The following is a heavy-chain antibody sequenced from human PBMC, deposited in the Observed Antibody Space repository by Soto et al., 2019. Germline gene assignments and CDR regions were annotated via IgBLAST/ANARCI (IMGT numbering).Heavy chain of an antibody. CDR3: ARDQRIAARDSPRNWFDP. CDR2: TYYRSKWYN. V-gene: IGHV6-1*01. Sequence: SQTLSLTCAISGDSVSSNSAAWNWIRQSPSRGLEWLGRTYYRSKWYNDYAVSVKSRITINPDTSKNQFSLQLNSVTPEDTAVYYCARDQRIAARDSPRNWFDPWGQGTLVTVSS. J-gene: IGHJ5*02. CDR1: GDSVSSNSAA. D-gene: IGHD6-6*01.